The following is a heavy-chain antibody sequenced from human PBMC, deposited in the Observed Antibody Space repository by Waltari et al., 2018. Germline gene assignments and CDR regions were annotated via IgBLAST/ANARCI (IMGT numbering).Heavy chain of an antibody. V-gene: IGHV4-34*01. CDR3: ARGLETGTSSWHYFDS. Sequence: QVPPQQWGAGLLKPSETLSLTCAVSGGSFSGIRQPPGQGLEGIGELNHSGRIRLNPSLKSRVTMSVDTSKNQLSLRLTSVTTADTAVYYCARGLETGTSSWHYFDSWGQGTLVTVSS. J-gene: IGHJ4*02. CDR2: LNHSGRI. CDR1: GGSFSG. D-gene: IGHD6-13*01.